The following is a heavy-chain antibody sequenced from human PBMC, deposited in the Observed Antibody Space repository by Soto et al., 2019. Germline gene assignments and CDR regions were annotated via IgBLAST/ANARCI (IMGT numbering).Heavy chain of an antibody. CDR1: GLSFSRYS. Sequence: XVFMPLSFAASGLSFSRYSMSWVRQAPGKGLEWVSAISGSGGSTYYADSVKGRFTISRDKSKNTLYLQMNSLRAEDPAVYYCAEYRTVPWFDPWGQGTLVTVSS. CDR3: AEYRTVPWFDP. V-gene: IGHV3-23*01. CDR2: ISGSGGST. D-gene: IGHD1-1*01. J-gene: IGHJ5*02.